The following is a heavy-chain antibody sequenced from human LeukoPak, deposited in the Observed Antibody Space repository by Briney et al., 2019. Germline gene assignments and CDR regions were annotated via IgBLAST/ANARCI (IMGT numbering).Heavy chain of an antibody. D-gene: IGHD1-7*01. Sequence: GGFLRLSCAASGFTFSSYGMHWVRQAPGKGLEWVAVIWYDGSNKYYADSVKGRFIISRDNSKNTLYLQMNSLRAEDTAVYYCARGLNWNYVRHLDYWGQGTLVTVSS. CDR3: ARGLNWNYVRHLDY. CDR1: GFTFSSYG. CDR2: IWYDGSNK. V-gene: IGHV3-33*01. J-gene: IGHJ4*02.